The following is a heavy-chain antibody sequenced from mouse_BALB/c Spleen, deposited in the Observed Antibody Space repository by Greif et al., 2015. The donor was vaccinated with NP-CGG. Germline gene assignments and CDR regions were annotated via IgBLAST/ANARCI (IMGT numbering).Heavy chain of an antibody. V-gene: IGHV5-9-4*01. Sequence: EVQLVESGGGLVKPGGSLKLSCAASGFTFSSYAMSWVRQSPEKRLEWVAEISSGGSYTYYPDTVTGRFTISRDNAKNTLYLEMSSLRSEDTAMYYCARDKTFMDYWGQGTSVTVSS. CDR1: GFTFSSYA. CDR3: ARDKTFMDY. CDR2: ISSGGSYT. J-gene: IGHJ4*01.